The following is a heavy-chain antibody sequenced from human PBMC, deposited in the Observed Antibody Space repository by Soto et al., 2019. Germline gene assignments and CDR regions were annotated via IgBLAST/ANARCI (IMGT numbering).Heavy chain of an antibody. V-gene: IGHV4-34*01. Sequence: QVQLQERGAGLLKPSETLSLTCAVYGGSFSGYYWTWIRQPPGKGLVWIGEINHSGSTTYNPSLESRVTMSVDTSKNQFSLRLSSVTAADTAMYYCARVNARGFDYWGQGTLVTVSS. D-gene: IGHD3-10*01. CDR3: ARVNARGFDY. CDR2: INHSGST. CDR1: GGSFSGYY. J-gene: IGHJ4*02.